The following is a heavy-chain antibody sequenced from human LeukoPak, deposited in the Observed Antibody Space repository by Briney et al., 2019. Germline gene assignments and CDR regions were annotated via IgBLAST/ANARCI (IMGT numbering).Heavy chain of an antibody. Sequence: SETLSLTCTVSGGSISSYYWSWIRQPPGKGLEGIGYIYYSGSTNYNPSLKSRVTISVDTSKNQFSLKLSSVTAADTAVYYCARRLVGATTWFDPWGQGTLVTVSS. CDR3: ARRLVGATTWFDP. J-gene: IGHJ5*02. D-gene: IGHD1-26*01. CDR2: IYYSGST. CDR1: GGSISSYY. V-gene: IGHV4-59*08.